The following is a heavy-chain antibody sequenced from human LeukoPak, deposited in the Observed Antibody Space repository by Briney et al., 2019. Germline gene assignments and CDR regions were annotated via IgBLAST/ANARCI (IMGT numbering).Heavy chain of an antibody. Sequence: SETLSLTCAVSGGSISSSNWWSWVRQPPGKGLEWIGEIYHSGSTNYNPSLKSRVTISVDKSKNQFSLKLSSVTAADTAVYYCASSPYYYDGSGYYWGQGTLVTVSS. D-gene: IGHD3-22*01. CDR1: GGSISSSNW. CDR2: IYHSGST. CDR3: ASSPYYYDGSGYY. J-gene: IGHJ4*02. V-gene: IGHV4-4*02.